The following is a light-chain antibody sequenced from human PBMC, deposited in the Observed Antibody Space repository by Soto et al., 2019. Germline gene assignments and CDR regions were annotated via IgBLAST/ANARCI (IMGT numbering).Light chain of an antibody. CDR3: SSYAGSNNFDVV. CDR1: SSGIVGYNF. Sequence: QSVLTQPPSASGSPGQSVTISCTGASSGIVGYNFVSWYQQHPGKAPKLIIYDVSKRPSGVPDRFSGSKSGNTASLTVSGLQAEDEADYYCSSYAGSNNFDVVFGGGTKLTVL. CDR2: DVS. V-gene: IGLV2-8*01. J-gene: IGLJ2*01.